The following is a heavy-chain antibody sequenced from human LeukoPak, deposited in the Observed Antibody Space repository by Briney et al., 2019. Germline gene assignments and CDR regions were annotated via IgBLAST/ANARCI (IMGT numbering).Heavy chain of an antibody. D-gene: IGHD2-15*01. CDR3: ARPTRHCNGDSCYLDY. CDR2: IYPGDSDT. J-gene: IGHJ4*02. CDR1: EYIFTKYW. Sequence: GESLKISCKDSEYIFTKYWIAWVRQMPGKGLEWMGIIYPGDSDTRYSPSFQGQVTISADRSISTAYLQWSSLKASDTATYYCARPTRHCNGDSCYLDYWGQGTLVTVSS. V-gene: IGHV5-51*01.